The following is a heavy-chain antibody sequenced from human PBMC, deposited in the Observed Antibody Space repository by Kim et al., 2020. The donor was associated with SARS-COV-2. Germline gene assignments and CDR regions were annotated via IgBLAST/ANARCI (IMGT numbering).Heavy chain of an antibody. CDR3: ARPRGSGSYFDD. D-gene: IGHD1-26*01. V-gene: IGHV3-30*14. J-gene: IGHJ4*02. Sequence: YAEPVKGRFTNSRDTSKNTLYLQRDSLRVEDTALYYCARPRGSGSYFDDWGQGNLVTVSS.